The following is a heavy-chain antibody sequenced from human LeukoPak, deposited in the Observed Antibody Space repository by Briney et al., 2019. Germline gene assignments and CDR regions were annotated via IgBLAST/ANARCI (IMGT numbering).Heavy chain of an antibody. J-gene: IGHJ6*02. CDR3: ARGSMGGSGTYYRDYYNGMDV. D-gene: IGHD3-10*01. CDR2: ILTIGST. V-gene: IGHV4-4*07. CDR1: GGSISTYY. Sequence: SETLSLTCTVSGGSISTYYWTWIRQPAGKGLEWIGRILTIGSTNYNPSLKSRVTMSVDTSKNQFSLNLNSVTAADTAVYYCARGSMGGSGTYYRDYYNGMDVWGQGTTVTVSS.